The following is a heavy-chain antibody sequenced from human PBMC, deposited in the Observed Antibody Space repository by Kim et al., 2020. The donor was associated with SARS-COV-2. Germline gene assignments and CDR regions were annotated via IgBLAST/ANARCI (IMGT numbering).Heavy chain of an antibody. Sequence: GGSLRLSCVASGFKFEHYSMHWVRQVPGKGLEWVSSIDWKSGSRAYADSVKGRFTISRDNAKDSLYLHMDSLRPEDTALFYCAQGIYAADASYYHGMDV. CDR2: IDWKSGSR. CDR1: GFKFEHYS. J-gene: IGHJ6*01. V-gene: IGHV3-9*01. CDR3: AQGIYAADASYYHGMDV. D-gene: IGHD2-2*01.